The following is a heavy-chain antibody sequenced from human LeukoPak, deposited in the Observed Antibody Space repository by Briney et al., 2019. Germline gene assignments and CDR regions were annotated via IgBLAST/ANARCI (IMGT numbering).Heavy chain of an antibody. CDR3: TRWAGYYSPPFDP. CDR1: GYTFTSYD. J-gene: IGHJ5*02. Sequence: ASVKVSCKASGYTFTSYDINWVRQAPGQGLEWMGWMQPNSGNTGYAQKFQGRVTMTRDTSISTAYMELSSLRSEDTAVYHCTRWAGYYSPPFDPWGQGTLVTVSS. V-gene: IGHV1-8*01. D-gene: IGHD2-21*01. CDR2: MQPNSGNT.